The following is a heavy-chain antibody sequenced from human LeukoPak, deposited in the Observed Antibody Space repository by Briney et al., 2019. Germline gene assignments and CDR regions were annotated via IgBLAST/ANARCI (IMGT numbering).Heavy chain of an antibody. CDR1: GFTFSSYS. D-gene: IGHD3-3*01. V-gene: IGHV3-21*01. CDR3: AKDRGVFGVAYSLDY. J-gene: IGHJ4*02. Sequence: GGSLRLSCAASGFTFSSYSMNWVRQAPGKGLEWVSSISSSSSYIYYADSVRGRFTISRDISKKTLYLQMNSLRAEDTAVYYCAKDRGVFGVAYSLDYWGQGSLVTASS. CDR2: ISSSSSYI.